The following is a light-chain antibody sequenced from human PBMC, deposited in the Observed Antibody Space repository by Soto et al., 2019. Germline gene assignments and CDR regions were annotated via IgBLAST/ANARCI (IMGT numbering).Light chain of an antibody. Sequence: EIVLTQSPGTLSLSPGERATLSCRASRSVSQNFLAWYQQKPGQAPRLLINGASSRATGIPDRFSGSGSGTDFSLTIDTLEPEDFAVYFCLQYGSSPPTFGGGTKVAIK. CDR2: GAS. J-gene: IGKJ4*01. V-gene: IGKV3-20*01. CDR1: RSVSQNF. CDR3: LQYGSSPPT.